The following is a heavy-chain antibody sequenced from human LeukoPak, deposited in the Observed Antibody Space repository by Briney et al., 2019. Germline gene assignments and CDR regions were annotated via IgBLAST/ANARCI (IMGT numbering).Heavy chain of an antibody. Sequence: GGSLRLSCAASGFTFSSYSMNWVRQAPGKGLEGVSSISRSRSYIYYADAVKGRFTISRDNDKNSLYLQMNSLRAEDTAVYYCARVKDGDSYFDYWGQGTLVTVSS. CDR1: GFTFSSYS. D-gene: IGHD4-17*01. CDR3: ARVKDGDSYFDY. CDR2: ISRSRSYI. V-gene: IGHV3-21*01. J-gene: IGHJ4*02.